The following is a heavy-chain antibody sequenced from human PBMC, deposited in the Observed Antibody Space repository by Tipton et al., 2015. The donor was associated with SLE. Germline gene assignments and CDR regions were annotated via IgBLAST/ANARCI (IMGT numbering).Heavy chain of an antibody. Sequence: SGFTFSRYAMHWVRQAPGKGLEWVSTISGSGASTYYGDSVKGRFTIARDNSKSTLFLQMNSLRAEDTAIYYCAKRVVTGVGAFDVWGQGTMVTVSS. V-gene: IGHV3-23*01. CDR1: GFTFSRYA. CDR2: ISGSGAST. J-gene: IGHJ3*01. CDR3: AKRVVTGVGAFDV. D-gene: IGHD2-21*02.